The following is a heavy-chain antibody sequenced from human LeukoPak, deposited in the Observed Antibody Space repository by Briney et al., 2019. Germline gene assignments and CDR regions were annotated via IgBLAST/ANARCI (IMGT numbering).Heavy chain of an antibody. J-gene: IGHJ5*02. CDR1: GYTFTSYG. V-gene: IGHV1-18*01. D-gene: IGHD2-15*01. Sequence: ASVKVSCKASGYTFTSYGISWVRQAPGQGLEWMGWISAYNGNTNYAQKLQGRVTMTTDTSTSTAYMELRSLRSDDTAVYYCVRDAGYCSGGSCYSLGRFDPWGQGTLVTVSS. CDR3: VRDAGYCSGGSCYSLGRFDP. CDR2: ISAYNGNT.